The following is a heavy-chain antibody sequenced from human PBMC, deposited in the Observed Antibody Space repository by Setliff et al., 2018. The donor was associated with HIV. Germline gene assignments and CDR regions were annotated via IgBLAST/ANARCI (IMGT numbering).Heavy chain of an antibody. V-gene: IGHV3-30*04. D-gene: IGHD3-9*01. CDR1: GFTFSAFP. CDR2: ISFDGDNT. J-gene: IGHJ3*01. Sequence: GGSLRLSCAASGFTFSAFPMHWVRQAPGKGLEWVTLISFDGDNTYFADSVRGRFTISRDNSKSAMSLQMHGVTPEDTAIYYCARALTGAGTFDVWGQGTMVTVS. CDR3: ARALTGAGTFDV.